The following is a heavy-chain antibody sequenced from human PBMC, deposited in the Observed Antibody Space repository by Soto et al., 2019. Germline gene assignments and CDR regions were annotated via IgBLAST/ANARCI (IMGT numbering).Heavy chain of an antibody. CDR1: GYRFSSYW. CDR3: ARQGSNGAYYYYGMDV. V-gene: IGHV5-51*01. CDR2: IYPGDSDT. D-gene: IGHD2-8*01. J-gene: IGHJ6*02. Sequence: GESLQISCQGSGYRFSSYWIAWVRQMPGKGLEWMGIIYPGDSDTIYSPSFQGQVTFSVDKSTSTAYLQWSSLKASDTAMYYCARQGSNGAYYYYGMDVWGQGTTVTVSS.